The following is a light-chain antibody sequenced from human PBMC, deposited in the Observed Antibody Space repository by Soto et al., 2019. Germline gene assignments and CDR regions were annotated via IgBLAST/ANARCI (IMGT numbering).Light chain of an antibody. CDR3: QQYYHWPRT. CDR2: GAS. Sequence: EIVMTQSPATLSVSPGERATLSCRASQSVSSNLAWYQQKPGQAPRLLIYGASTRATGIPARFSGSGSGTDFTLTISSLEPGDFAVYYCQQYYHWPRTFGQGTKVDI. J-gene: IGKJ1*01. V-gene: IGKV3-15*01. CDR1: QSVSSN.